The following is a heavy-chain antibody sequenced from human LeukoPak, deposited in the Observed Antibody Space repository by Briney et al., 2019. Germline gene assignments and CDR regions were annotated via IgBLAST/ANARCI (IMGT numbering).Heavy chain of an antibody. CDR2: IIPIFGTA. V-gene: IGHV1-69*13. CDR3: ARDSTQYYYDSSGPGDWFDP. CDR1: GGAFSSYA. D-gene: IGHD3-22*01. Sequence: ASVKVSCKASGGAFSSYAISWVRQAPGQGLEWMGGIIPIFGTANYAQKFQGRVTITADESRSTAYMELRSVRYEDTAVYYCARDSTQYYYDSSGPGDWFDPWGQGTLVTVSS. J-gene: IGHJ5*02.